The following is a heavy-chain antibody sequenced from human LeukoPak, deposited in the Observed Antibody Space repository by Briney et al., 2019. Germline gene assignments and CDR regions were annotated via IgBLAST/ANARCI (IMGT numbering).Heavy chain of an antibody. CDR3: ARVKGIAVAGPNWFDP. V-gene: IGHV1-18*01. Sequence: ASVKVSCKASGYTFTRYGISWVRQAPGQGLEWMGWISAYNGNTNYAQKLQGRVTITTDTSTSTAYMELRSLRSDDTAVYYCARVKGIAVAGPNWFDPWGQGTLVTVSS. J-gene: IGHJ5*02. CDR1: GYTFTRYG. D-gene: IGHD6-19*01. CDR2: ISAYNGNT.